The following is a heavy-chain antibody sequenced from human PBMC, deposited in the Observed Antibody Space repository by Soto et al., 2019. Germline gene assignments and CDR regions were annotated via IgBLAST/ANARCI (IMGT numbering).Heavy chain of an antibody. J-gene: IGHJ4*02. CDR2: ISYDGNNK. V-gene: IGHV3-30*03. CDR1: GFTFSSYT. Sequence: GGSLRLSCAASGFTFSSYTMHWVRQAPGEGLEWVAVISYDGNNKFYADSVKGRFTISRDSSSQTLYLQMNSLRPDDTAMHYCARDGVSSTDYTWNYGTYFDYWGPGALVTVSS. CDR3: ARDGVSSTDYTWNYGTYFDY. D-gene: IGHD1-1*01.